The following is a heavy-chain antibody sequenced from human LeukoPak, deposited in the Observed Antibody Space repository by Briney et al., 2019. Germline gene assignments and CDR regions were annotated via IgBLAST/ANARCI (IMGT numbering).Heavy chain of an antibody. CDR2: ISSSSSTI. Sequence: PGGSLRLSCAASGSTFSSYSMNWVRQAPGKGLEWVSYISSSSSTIYYADSVKGRFTISRDNAKNSLYLQMNSLRAEDTAVYYCARGCGGSCYDWFDPWGQGTLVTVSS. CDR3: ARGCGGSCYDWFDP. V-gene: IGHV3-48*04. CDR1: GSTFSSYS. D-gene: IGHD2-15*01. J-gene: IGHJ5*02.